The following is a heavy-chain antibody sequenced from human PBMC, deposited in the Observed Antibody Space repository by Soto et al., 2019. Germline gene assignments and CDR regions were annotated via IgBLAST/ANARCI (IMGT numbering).Heavy chain of an antibody. J-gene: IGHJ6*02. CDR3: ARGYCSGGSCYSSSYYYGMDV. CDR2: ISAYNGNT. Sequence: ASVKVSCKASGYTFTSYGISWVRQAPGQGLEWIGWISAYNGNTNYAQKLQGRVTMTTDTSTSTAYMELRSLRSDDTAVYYCARGYCSGGSCYSSSYYYGMDVWGQGTTVTVSS. D-gene: IGHD2-15*01. CDR1: GYTFTSYG. V-gene: IGHV1-18*01.